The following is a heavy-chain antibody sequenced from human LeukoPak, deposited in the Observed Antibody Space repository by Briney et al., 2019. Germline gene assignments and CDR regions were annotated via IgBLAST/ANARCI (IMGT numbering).Heavy chain of an antibody. CDR3: ARGAALAGYYYYMDV. CDR1: GYTFTSYD. J-gene: IGHJ6*03. Sequence: ASVKVSCKASGYTFTSYDINWVRQATGQGLEWMGWMNPNSGNTGYAQKFQGRVTITTDESTSAAYMELSSLRSEDTAVYYCARGAALAGYYYYMDVWGKGTTVTVSS. V-gene: IGHV1-8*03. CDR2: MNPNSGNT. D-gene: IGHD6-13*01.